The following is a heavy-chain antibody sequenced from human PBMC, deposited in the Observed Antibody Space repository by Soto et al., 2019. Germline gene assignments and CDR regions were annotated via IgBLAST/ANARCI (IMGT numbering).Heavy chain of an antibody. J-gene: IGHJ6*02. CDR3: GRDYLRGSDV. D-gene: IGHD3-10*01. CDR1: GFTFSNYW. Sequence: EAQLVESGGGLLQPGESLTLSCAASGFTFSNYWMSWVRQVPGKELVCVSLISTDGSITNYAESVKGRFTISRDNAKNTLYLHMSSLRAEDTAVYYCGRDYLRGSDVRGQGTTVTVSS. CDR2: ISTDGSIT. V-gene: IGHV3-74*01.